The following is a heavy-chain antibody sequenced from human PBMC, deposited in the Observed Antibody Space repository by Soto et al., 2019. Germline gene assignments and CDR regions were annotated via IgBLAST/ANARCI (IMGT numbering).Heavy chain of an antibody. J-gene: IGHJ5*02. V-gene: IGHV1-46*01. Sequence: GPSVKVSFKASGYTFTSYYMHRVRQAPGQGLEWMGIINPSGGSTSYAQKFQGRVTMTRDTSTSTVYMELSSLRSEDTAVYYCARDPQAAAGAFWFDPWGQGTLVTVSS. CDR3: ARDPQAAAGAFWFDP. D-gene: IGHD6-13*01. CDR1: GYTFTSYY. CDR2: INPSGGST.